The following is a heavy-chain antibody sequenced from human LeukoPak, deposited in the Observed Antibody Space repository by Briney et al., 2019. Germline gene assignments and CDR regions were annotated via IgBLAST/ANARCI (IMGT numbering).Heavy chain of an antibody. J-gene: IGHJ4*02. CDR1: GFTFSSYW. V-gene: IGHV3-74*01. Sequence: GGSLRLSCAASGFTFSSYWMHWVRQAPGKGLVWVSHINSDGRSTSYADSVKRRFTISRDNAKNTLYLQMNSLRAEDTAVYYCARDYDFDDYWGQGTLVTVSS. CDR3: ARDYDFDDY. D-gene: IGHD3-3*01. CDR2: INSDGRST.